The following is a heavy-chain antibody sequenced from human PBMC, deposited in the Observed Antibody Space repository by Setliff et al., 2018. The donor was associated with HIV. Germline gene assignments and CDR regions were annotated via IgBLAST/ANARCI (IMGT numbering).Heavy chain of an antibody. CDR3: ATFYSTGWYNP. D-gene: IGHD6-19*01. V-gene: IGHV1-3*01. Sequence: ASVKVSCKASGYTFTTYFIHWVRRAPGQRLEWMGWVHAGNSNTKYSQKFQGXXTFTRDTSAHTAYMELSSLTSEDTAVYYCATFYSTGWYNPWGQGTLVTVSS. J-gene: IGHJ5*02. CDR1: GYTFTTYF. CDR2: VHAGNSNT.